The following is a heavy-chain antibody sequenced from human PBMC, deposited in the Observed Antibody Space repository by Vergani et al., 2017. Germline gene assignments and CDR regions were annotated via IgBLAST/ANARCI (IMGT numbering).Heavy chain of an antibody. J-gene: IGHJ4*02. D-gene: IGHD2-8*02. V-gene: IGHV3-30*03. CDR1: GFSFTSYG. Sequence: QVQLVESGGGVVQPGKSVRLSCETSGFSFTSYGMHWVRQTTDKGLEWVASISFDGTKKEYGASIRGRFIISRDSSKTLFLQMNSLKFEDTAIYFCARDLSYSTGWPFFDSRGKGSLVTVSS. CDR3: ARDLSYSTGWPFFDS. CDR2: ISFDGTKK.